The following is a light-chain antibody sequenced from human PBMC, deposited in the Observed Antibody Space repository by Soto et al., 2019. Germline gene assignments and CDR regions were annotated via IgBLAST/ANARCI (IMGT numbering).Light chain of an antibody. J-gene: IGKJ3*01. V-gene: IGKV1-33*01. CDR3: QHYDHLPPFA. CDR1: QDIRKY. CDR2: GAS. Sequence: DIPMTQSPSSLSASVGDRVTITCQASQDIRKYLNWYQQKPGRAPKLLIYGASNLETGVPSRFSGSGYGTDFTFPISSLQPEDIATYYCQHYDHLPPFAFGPGTKVAIK.